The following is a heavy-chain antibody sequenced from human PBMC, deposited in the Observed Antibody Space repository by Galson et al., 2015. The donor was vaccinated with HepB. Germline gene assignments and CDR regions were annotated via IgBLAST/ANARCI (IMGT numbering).Heavy chain of an antibody. V-gene: IGHV1-69*04. D-gene: IGHD3-22*01. Sequence: SVKVSCKASGGTFNTYAIVWVRQAPGEGLEWMGRIIPMVDITNYAQKFQGRVTITVDKSTTTAYMELSSLRFEDTAVYYCARWHPEYYENSGALDYWGQGTLVTVSS. J-gene: IGHJ4*02. CDR1: GGTFNTYA. CDR2: IIPMVDIT. CDR3: ARWHPEYYENSGALDY.